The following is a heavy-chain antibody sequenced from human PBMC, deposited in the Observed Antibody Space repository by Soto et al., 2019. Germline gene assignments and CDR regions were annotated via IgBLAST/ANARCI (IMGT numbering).Heavy chain of an antibody. J-gene: IGHJ4*02. Sequence: EVQLVESGGGLVQPGGSLRLSCAASGFTVSENYMSWVRQAPGKGLEWVSIIYSDSGTDYADSVKGRFTISRDNSKNTLYLQMNSLRDEDTAVYYCARPRGAVGTCLDYWGQGTLVTVAS. CDR3: ARPRGAVGTCLDY. D-gene: IGHD3-10*01. CDR2: IYSDSGT. V-gene: IGHV3-66*04. CDR1: GFTVSENY.